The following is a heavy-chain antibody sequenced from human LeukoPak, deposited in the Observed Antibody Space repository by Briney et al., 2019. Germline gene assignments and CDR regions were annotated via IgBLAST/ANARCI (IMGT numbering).Heavy chain of an antibody. CDR3: ARVRQWLVNFDY. J-gene: IGHJ4*02. CDR2: TNHGGST. D-gene: IGHD6-19*01. Sequence: PSETLSLTCAVYGGSFSGYYWIWIRHPPGKGLKWIGETNHGGSTNYHPSLKSRVIISVDTSKSQFSLQLSSVAAAGTAVYYCARVRQWLVNFDYWGQRTLVTVSS. V-gene: IGHV4-34*01. CDR1: GGSFSGYY.